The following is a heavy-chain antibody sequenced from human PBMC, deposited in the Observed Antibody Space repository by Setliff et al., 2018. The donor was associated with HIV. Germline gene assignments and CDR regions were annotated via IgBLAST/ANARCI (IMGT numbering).Heavy chain of an antibody. CDR3: ARVRLELRQYWFDS. D-gene: IGHD1-7*01. CDR2: INHSGST. CDR1: GGSFSDYY. J-gene: IGHJ5*01. Sequence: SETLSLTCAVYGGSFSDYYWSWIRQPPGKGLEWIGEINHSGSTNYNPSLKRRVTISVDTSKNQFSLKLDSVTAADTAVYYCARVRLELRQYWFDSWGQGSPVTVS. V-gene: IGHV4-34*01.